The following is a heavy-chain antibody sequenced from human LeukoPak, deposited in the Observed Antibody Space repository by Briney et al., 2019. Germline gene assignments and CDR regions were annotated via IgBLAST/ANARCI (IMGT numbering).Heavy chain of an antibody. V-gene: IGHV4-59*01. D-gene: IGHD1-26*01. J-gene: IGHJ4*02. CDR2: IYYSGST. CDR3: ARQKVGATRHFDY. Sequence: SETLSLTCTVSGGSISSYYWSWIRQPPGKGLEWIGYIYYSGSTNYNPSLKSRVTISVDTSKNQFSLKLSSVTAADTAVYYCARQKVGATRHFDYWGQGTLVTASS. CDR1: GGSISSYY.